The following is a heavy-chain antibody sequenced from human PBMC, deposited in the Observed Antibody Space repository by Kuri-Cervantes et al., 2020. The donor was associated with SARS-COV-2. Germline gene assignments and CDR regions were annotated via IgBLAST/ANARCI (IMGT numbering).Heavy chain of an antibody. CDR2: IYSGGST. Sequence: GGSLRLSCAAPGFTVGSNYMSWVRQAPGKGLEWVSVIYSGGSTYYADSVKGRFTISRDNSKNTLYLQMNSLRAEDTAVYYCASDLGYCSSTSCYNVWGQGTTVTVSS. D-gene: IGHD2-2*02. V-gene: IGHV3-66*01. J-gene: IGHJ6*02. CDR3: ASDLGYCSSTSCYNV. CDR1: GFTVGSNY.